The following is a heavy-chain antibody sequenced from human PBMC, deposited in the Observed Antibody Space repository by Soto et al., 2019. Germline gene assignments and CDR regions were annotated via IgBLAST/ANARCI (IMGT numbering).Heavy chain of an antibody. CDR2: IIPIFGTA. J-gene: IGHJ4*02. D-gene: IGHD3-9*01. CDR3: ARKDILTGYPEYYFDY. V-gene: IGHV1-69*06. Sequence: SVKVSCKASGGTFSSYAISWVRQAPGQGLEWMGGIIPIFGTANYAQKFQGRVTITADKSTSTAYMELSSLRSEDTAVYYCARKDILTGYPEYYFDYCGQGTMVTVFS. CDR1: GGTFSSYA.